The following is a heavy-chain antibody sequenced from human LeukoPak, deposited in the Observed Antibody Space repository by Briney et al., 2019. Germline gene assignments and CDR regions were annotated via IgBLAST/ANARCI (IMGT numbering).Heavy chain of an antibody. CDR2: ISSSSSTI. CDR1: GFTFRNAW. J-gene: IGHJ6*03. D-gene: IGHD4-17*01. Sequence: GGSLRLSCTASGFTFRNAWMNWVRQAPGKGLEWVSYISSSSSTIYYADSVKGRFTISRDNAKNSLYLQMNSLRAEDTAVYYCAREGITVTIFYYYMDVWGKGTTVTVSS. V-gene: IGHV3-48*01. CDR3: AREGITVTIFYYYMDV.